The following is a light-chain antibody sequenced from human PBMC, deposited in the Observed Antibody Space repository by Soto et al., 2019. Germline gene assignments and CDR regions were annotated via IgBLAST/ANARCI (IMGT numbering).Light chain of an antibody. J-gene: IGKJ1*01. V-gene: IGKV3-20*01. CDR1: QSVSSSY. CDR3: QQYGSSRWT. CDR2: GAS. Sequence: EIVMTQSPVTLSVSPGERATLSCRASQSVSSSYLAWYQQKPGQAPRLLIYGASSRATGIPDRFSGSGSGTDFTLTISRLEPEDFAVYYCQQYGSSRWTFGQGTKV.